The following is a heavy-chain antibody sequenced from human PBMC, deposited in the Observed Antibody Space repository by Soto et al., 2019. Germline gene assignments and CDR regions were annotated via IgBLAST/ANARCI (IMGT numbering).Heavy chain of an antibody. D-gene: IGHD3-9*01. Sequence: GASVKVSCKASGYTFTNYPISWVRQAPGQGLEWMGWINTYKGHTNYAQRFRDRLTMTTDTSTSTAYLELKSLRSDDTAVYYCARDPRMNYDLLTGYYITFDQWGQGTLVTVSS. CDR3: ARDPRMNYDLLTGYYITFDQ. V-gene: IGHV1-18*01. J-gene: IGHJ4*02. CDR1: GYTFTNYP. CDR2: INTYKGHT.